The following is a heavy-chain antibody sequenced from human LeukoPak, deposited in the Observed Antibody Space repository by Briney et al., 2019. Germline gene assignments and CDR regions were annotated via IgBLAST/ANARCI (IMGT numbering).Heavy chain of an antibody. CDR2: INPNSGGT. J-gene: IGHJ4*02. Sequence: ASVKVSCKASGYTFTGYYMHWVRQAPGQGLEWMGWINPNSGGTSYAQKFQGRVTMTRDTSISTAYMELSRLRSDDTAVYYCARVYDPYGSGSDYWGQGTLVTVSS. CDR1: GYTFTGYY. V-gene: IGHV1-2*02. CDR3: ARVYDPYGSGSDY. D-gene: IGHD3-10*01.